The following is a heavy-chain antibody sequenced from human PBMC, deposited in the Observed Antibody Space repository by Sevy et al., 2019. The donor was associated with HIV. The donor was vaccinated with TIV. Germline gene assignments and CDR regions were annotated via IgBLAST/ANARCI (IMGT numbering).Heavy chain of an antibody. CDR1: GSTLTRLA. CDR3: ATTKDYYDSSGSPFDD. J-gene: IGHJ4*02. Sequence: ASVKVSCKVSGSTLTRLAIHWVRQAPGKGPEWMGSFDPEEGETIYSQKFQGRVTMTEDTSTEIGYMELSSLRSEYTAVYYCATTKDYYDSSGSPFDDWGQGTLVTVSS. D-gene: IGHD3-22*01. CDR2: FDPEEGET. V-gene: IGHV1-24*01.